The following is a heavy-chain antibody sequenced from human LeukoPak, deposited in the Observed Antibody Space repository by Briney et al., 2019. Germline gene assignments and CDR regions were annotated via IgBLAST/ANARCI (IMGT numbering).Heavy chain of an antibody. CDR1: GYSFTSYW. CDR2: IYPGDSDT. CDR3: ARLKGAAGTRIDY. J-gene: IGHJ4*02. V-gene: IGHV5-51*01. D-gene: IGHD6-13*01. Sequence: GESLKISCKGSGYSFTSYWIGWVRQMPGKGLEWMGIIYPGDSDTRYSPSFQGQVTISADKSISTAYPQWSSLKASDTAMYYCARLKGAAGTRIDYWGQGTLVTVSS.